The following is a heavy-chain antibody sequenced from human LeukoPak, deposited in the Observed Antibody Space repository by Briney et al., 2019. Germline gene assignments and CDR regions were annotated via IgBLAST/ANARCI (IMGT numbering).Heavy chain of an antibody. V-gene: IGHV4-59*12. CDR1: GGSLSTYY. D-gene: IGHD6-19*01. CDR3: SREQYTSGGSGWFGMDV. CDR2: IHQSGST. J-gene: IGHJ6*02. Sequence: SETLSLTCSVSGGSLSTYYWTWTRQPPGKGLEWIGFIHQSGSTEYNPSLKSRVTMSLDTSRNPFSLKMSTVTAADTAVYYCSREQYTSGGSGWFGMDVWGQGTTVTVSS.